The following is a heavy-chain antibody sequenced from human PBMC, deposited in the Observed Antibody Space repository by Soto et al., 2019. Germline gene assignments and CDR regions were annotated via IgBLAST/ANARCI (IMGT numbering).Heavy chain of an antibody. CDR1: GGTFNTFG. CDR2: IIPMFGTS. V-gene: IGHV1-69*01. D-gene: IGHD2-21*01. J-gene: IGHJ4*02. CDR3: ASVRVDASLNRRSPRLFLQLEY. Sequence: QVHLVQSGADVKKPGSSVKVSCKASGGTFNTFGIIWVRQAPGQGLEWMGGIIPMFGTSNSAVKFQGRLTITADESTDTAYMELSSLTYEEPAIYYCASVRVDASLNRRSPRLFLQLEYWGQGTLVTVSS.